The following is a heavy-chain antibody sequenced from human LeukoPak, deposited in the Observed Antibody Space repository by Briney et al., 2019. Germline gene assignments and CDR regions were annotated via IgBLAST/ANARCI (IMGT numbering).Heavy chain of an antibody. CDR1: GFTFSTYE. V-gene: IGHV3-48*03. D-gene: IGHD3-22*01. CDR2: IGSSGSTI. J-gene: IGHJ4*02. Sequence: GGSLRLSCAASGFTFSTYEMNWVRQAPGKGLEWISYIGSSGSTIYYADSVKGRFTISRDNAKNSLYLQMNSLRAEDTAVYYCGRGSSGYSDSEIDYWGQGTLVTVSS. CDR3: GRGSSGYSDSEIDY.